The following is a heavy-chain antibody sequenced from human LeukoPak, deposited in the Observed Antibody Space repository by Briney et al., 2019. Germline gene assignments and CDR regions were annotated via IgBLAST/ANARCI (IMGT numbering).Heavy chain of an antibody. V-gene: IGHV3-48*04. Sequence: PGGSLRLSCAASGFTFSSYSMNWVRQAPGKGLEWVSYISSSSNTIYYADSVKGRFTISRDNAKNSLYLQMNSLRAEDTAVYYCARERGRGTTINYFDYWGQGTLVTVSS. CDR2: ISSSSNTI. D-gene: IGHD1-7*01. J-gene: IGHJ4*02. CDR1: GFTFSSYS. CDR3: ARERGRGTTINYFDY.